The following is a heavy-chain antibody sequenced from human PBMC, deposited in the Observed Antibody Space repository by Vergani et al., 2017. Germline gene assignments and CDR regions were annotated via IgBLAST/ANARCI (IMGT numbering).Heavy chain of an antibody. CDR1: GFTVSSNY. J-gene: IGHJ4*02. D-gene: IGHD5-12*01. Sequence: EVQLVETGGGLIQPGGSLRLSCAASGFTVSSNYMSWVRQAPGKGLEWVSVIYSGGSTYYADSVKGRFTISRDNSKNTLYLQMNSLRAEDTAVYYCAKDLKVATISPYYFDYWGQGTLVTVSS. CDR3: AKDLKVATISPYYFDY. V-gene: IGHV3-53*02. CDR2: IYSGGST.